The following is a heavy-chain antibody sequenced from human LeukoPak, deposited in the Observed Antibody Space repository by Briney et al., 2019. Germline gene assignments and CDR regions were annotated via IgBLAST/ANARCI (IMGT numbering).Heavy chain of an antibody. Sequence: GGSLRLSCAASGFTFSSYAMSWVRQAPGKGLEWVSAISGSGGSTYYADSVKGRFTISRDNSKNTLYLQMNSLRAEDTAVYYCAKDPASYCSSTSCYPGYFDYGGQGTLVTVSS. CDR3: AKDPASYCSSTSCYPGYFDY. J-gene: IGHJ4*02. V-gene: IGHV3-23*01. D-gene: IGHD2-2*01. CDR1: GFTFSSYA. CDR2: ISGSGGST.